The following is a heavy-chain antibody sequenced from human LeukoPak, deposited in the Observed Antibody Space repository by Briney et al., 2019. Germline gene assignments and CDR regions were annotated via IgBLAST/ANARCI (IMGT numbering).Heavy chain of an antibody. CDR1: GGSISSYY. D-gene: IGHD3-10*01. J-gene: IGHJ4*02. V-gene: IGHV4-59*01. Sequence: SETLSLTCTVSGGSISSYYWSWIRQPPGKGLEWIGYIHYSGSTNYNPSLKSRVTISVDTSKNQFSLKLSSVTAADTAVYYCARVSGFGELKYWGRGTLVTVSS. CDR3: ARVSGFGELKY. CDR2: IHYSGST.